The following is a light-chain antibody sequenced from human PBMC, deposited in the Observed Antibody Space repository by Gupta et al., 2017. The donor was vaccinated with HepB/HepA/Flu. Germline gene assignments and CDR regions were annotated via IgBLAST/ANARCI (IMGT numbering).Light chain of an antibody. CDR1: SSNIGAGYD. CDR3: QSYDSSLSGVV. Sequence: QSVLTQPPSVSGAPGQRVTISCTGSSSNIGAGYDVHWYQQLPGTAPKLLIYGNSNRPTGVPDRFSGSKSGPSASLAITGLQAEEEADYYCQSYDSSLSGVVFGGGTKLTVL. CDR2: GNS. V-gene: IGLV1-40*01. J-gene: IGLJ2*01.